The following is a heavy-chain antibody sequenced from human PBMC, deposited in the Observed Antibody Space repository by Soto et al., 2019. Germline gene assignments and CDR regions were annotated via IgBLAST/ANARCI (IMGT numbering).Heavy chain of an antibody. Sequence: SEILPLPCAVYWGSFIGYYGSWIRQPPGKGLEWIGEINHSGSTNYNPSLKSRVTISVDTSKNQFSLKLSSVTAADTAVYYCARELAAGDYYYGMDVWGQGTTVTVSS. J-gene: IGHJ6*02. CDR3: ARELAAGDYYYGMDV. CDR1: WGSFIGYY. CDR2: INHSGST. V-gene: IGHV4-34*01. D-gene: IGHD6-13*01.